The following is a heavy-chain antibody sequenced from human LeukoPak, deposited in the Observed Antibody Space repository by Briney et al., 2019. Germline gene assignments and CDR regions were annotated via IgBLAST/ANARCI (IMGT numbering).Heavy chain of an antibody. CDR2: ISGSGGST. D-gene: IGHD3-16*02. J-gene: IGHJ5*02. CDR3: APQGDDYVWGSYRPNNWFDP. Sequence: PGGSLRLSCAASGFTFSSYAMSWVRQAPGKGLEWVSTISGSGGSTYYADSVKGRFTISRDNSKSTLYLQMNSLRAEDTAVYYCAPQGDDYVWGSYRPNNWFDPWGQGTLVTVSS. CDR1: GFTFSSYA. V-gene: IGHV3-23*01.